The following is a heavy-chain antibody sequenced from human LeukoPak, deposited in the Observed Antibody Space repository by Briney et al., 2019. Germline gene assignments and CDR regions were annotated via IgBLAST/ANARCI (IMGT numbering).Heavy chain of an antibody. V-gene: IGHV3-33*01. CDR1: GFTFSSYG. CDR2: IWYDGSNK. J-gene: IGHJ4*02. CDR3: ARDTEMATMGDY. D-gene: IGHD5-24*01. Sequence: GRSLRLSCAASGFTFSSYGMHWVRQAPGKGLEWVAVIWYDGSNKYYADSVKGRFTISRDNSKNTLYLQMSSLRAEDTAVYYCARDTEMATMGDYWGQGTLVTVSS.